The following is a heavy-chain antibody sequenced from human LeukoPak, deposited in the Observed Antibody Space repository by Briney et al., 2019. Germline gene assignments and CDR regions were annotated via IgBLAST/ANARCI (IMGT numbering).Heavy chain of an antibody. CDR1: GYTFTSYG. J-gene: IGHJ4*02. CDR2: ISAYNANT. CDR3: ARGRPRDFWSGYYCFDY. V-gene: IGHV1-18*01. Sequence: ASVKVSCKASGYTFTSYGISWVRQAPGQGLEWMGWISAYNANTNYGQKLQDRVTMTTDTSTSTAYMELRSLRSDDTAVYYCARGRPRDFWSGYYCFDYWGQGTLVTVSS. D-gene: IGHD3-3*01.